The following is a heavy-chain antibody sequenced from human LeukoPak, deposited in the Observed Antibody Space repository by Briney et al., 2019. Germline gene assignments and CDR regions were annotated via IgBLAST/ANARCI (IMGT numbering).Heavy chain of an antibody. CDR1: GFTVSSNY. V-gene: IGHV3-53*01. Sequence: GGSLRHSCAASGFTVSSNYMSWVRQAPGEGLEWVAIISSGGNTYYADSVKGRFTISRDNSKNTLYLQMNSLRAEDTAIYYCATRQRSGYYYGMDVWGQGTTVTVSS. J-gene: IGHJ6*02. D-gene: IGHD5-18*01. CDR2: ISSGGNT. CDR3: ATRQRSGYYYGMDV.